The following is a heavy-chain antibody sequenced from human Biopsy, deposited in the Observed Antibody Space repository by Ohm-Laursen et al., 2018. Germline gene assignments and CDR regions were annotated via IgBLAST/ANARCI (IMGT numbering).Heavy chain of an antibody. J-gene: IGHJ6*02. V-gene: IGHV3-11*01. CDR3: AATSTLYYYYYAMDV. CDR2: ISGSGTTI. CDR1: GFTFSDYY. Sequence: GSLRLSCTASGFTFSDYYMSWIRQAPGKGLEWLSYISGSGTTIFYADSVKGRLTVSRDNAKNSLYPQMNSLTVEDTAVYYCAATSTLYYYYYAMDVWDQGTTITVSS.